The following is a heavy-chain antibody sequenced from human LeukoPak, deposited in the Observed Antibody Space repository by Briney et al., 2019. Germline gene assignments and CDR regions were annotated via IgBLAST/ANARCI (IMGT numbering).Heavy chain of an antibody. V-gene: IGHV3-30-3*01. Sequence: GGSLRLSCAASGFTFSSYAMHWVRQAPGKGLEWVAVISYDGSNKYYADSVKGRFTVSRDNSKNTLYLQMNSLRAEDTAVYYCARGEAGHWGQGTLVTVSS. CDR3: ARGEAGH. CDR2: ISYDGSNK. J-gene: IGHJ4*02. D-gene: IGHD6-13*01. CDR1: GFTFSSYA.